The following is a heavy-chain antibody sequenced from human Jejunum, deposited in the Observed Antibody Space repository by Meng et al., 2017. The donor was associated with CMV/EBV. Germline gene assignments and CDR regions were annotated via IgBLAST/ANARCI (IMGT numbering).Heavy chain of an antibody. CDR3: ARGKFQSVGIVYSYFDP. Sequence: STYWMHWVRQAPGKGLGWVSRINSDGSTTNYADSVKGRFTISRDNAKNTLYLQMNSLRAEDTAVYYCARGKFQSVGIVYSYFDPWGQGALVTVSS. D-gene: IGHD5-18*01. J-gene: IGHJ5*02. V-gene: IGHV3-74*01. CDR1: STYW. CDR2: INSDGSTT.